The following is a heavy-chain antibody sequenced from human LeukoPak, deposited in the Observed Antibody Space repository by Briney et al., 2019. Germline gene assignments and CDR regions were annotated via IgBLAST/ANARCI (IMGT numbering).Heavy chain of an antibody. J-gene: IGHJ4*02. CDR2: LDSDGHIT. CDR3: ARDDTFSSGSYDY. Sequence: GGSLRLSCAASGFTFSSYWMHWVRQAPGKGLVWVSRLDSDGHITSYADSVKGRFTISRDNAKNTLYLQMNSLRAEDTAVYYCARDDTFSSGSYDYWGQGTLVTVSS. V-gene: IGHV3-74*01. D-gene: IGHD3-10*01. CDR1: GFTFSSYW.